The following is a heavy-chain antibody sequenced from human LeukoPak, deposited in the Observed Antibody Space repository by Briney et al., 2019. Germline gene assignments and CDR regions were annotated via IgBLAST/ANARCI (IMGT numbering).Heavy chain of an antibody. CDR2: IYLPGST. V-gene: IGHV4-61*02. CDR1: GGSISSGSYY. D-gene: IGHD4-17*01. Sequence: SETLSLTCTVSGGSISSGSYYWSWIRQPAGKGLGWIGRIYLPGSTNYNPSLKSRVTISVDTSKNQFSLKLSSVTAADTAVYYCARANDYGDPLPRYMDVWGTGTTVTVSS. J-gene: IGHJ6*03. CDR3: ARANDYGDPLPRYMDV.